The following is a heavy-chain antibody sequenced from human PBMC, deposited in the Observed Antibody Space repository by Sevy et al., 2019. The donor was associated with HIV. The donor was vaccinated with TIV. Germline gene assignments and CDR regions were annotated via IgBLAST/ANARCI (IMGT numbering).Heavy chain of an antibody. D-gene: IGHD5-18*01. J-gene: IGHJ3*02. Sequence: GGSLRLSCAASGFTVSDNYMRWVRQAPGKGLEWVSFIYGGGSTYYADAVKGRFTISRDNSKNTLYLKMDSLRAEDTAVYYCAGRVTSYSFDIWGQGTMVTVSS. CDR3: AGRVTSYSFDI. V-gene: IGHV3-66*01. CDR1: GFTVSDNY. CDR2: IYGGGST.